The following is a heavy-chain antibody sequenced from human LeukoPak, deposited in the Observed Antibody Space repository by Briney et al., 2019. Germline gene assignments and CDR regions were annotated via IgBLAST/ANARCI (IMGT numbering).Heavy chain of an antibody. Sequence: GASVKVSCKASGYTFTSYDINWVRQATGRGLEWMGWMNPNSGNTGYAQKFQGRVTMTRNTSISTAYMELSSLRSEDTAVYYCARFSSSWYYFDYWGQGTLVTVSS. CDR2: MNPNSGNT. CDR3: ARFSSSWYYFDY. V-gene: IGHV1-8*01. CDR1: GYTFTSYD. D-gene: IGHD6-13*01. J-gene: IGHJ4*02.